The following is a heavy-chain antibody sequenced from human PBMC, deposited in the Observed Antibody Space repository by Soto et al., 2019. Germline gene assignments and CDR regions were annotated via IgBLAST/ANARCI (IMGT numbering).Heavy chain of an antibody. D-gene: IGHD2-15*01. CDR1: GGSISSYY. J-gene: IGHJ3*02. CDR2: IYYSGST. V-gene: IGHV4-59*01. CDR3: ARVRTGVWYDPNPYDAFDI. Sequence: QVQLQESGPGLVKPSETLSLTCTVSGGSISSYYWSWIRQPPGKGLEWIGYIYYSGSTNYNPSLKSRVTISVDTSKNQFSLKLSSVTAADTAVYYCARVRTGVWYDPNPYDAFDIWGQGTMVTVSS.